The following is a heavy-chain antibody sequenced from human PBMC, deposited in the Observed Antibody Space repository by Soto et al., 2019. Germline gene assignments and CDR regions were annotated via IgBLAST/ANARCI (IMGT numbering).Heavy chain of an antibody. CDR3: ARDSAYGFDY. CDR2: VYRNGST. CDR1: GYSISNGYY. Sequence: KPSETLSLTCAVSGYSISNGYYWGWIRQPPGKGLEWIGSVYRNGSTYHNPSLKSRVTISVATSKNQISLKLSSVTAADTAVYFCARDSAYGFDYWGQGTLVTVSS. V-gene: IGHV4-38-2*02. D-gene: IGHD4-17*01. J-gene: IGHJ4*02.